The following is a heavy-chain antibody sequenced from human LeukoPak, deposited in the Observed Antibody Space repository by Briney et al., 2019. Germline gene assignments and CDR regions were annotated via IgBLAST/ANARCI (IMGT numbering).Heavy chain of an antibody. CDR3: VMWFGEFSTYDAFDI. V-gene: IGHV4-34*01. J-gene: IGHJ3*02. Sequence: SETLSLTCAVYGGSFSGYYWSWIRQPPGKGLEWIGEINHSGSTNYNPSLKSRVTISVDTSKNQFSLKLSSVTAADTAVYYCVMWFGEFSTYDAFDIWGQGTMVTVPS. CDR2: INHSGST. CDR1: GGSFSGYY. D-gene: IGHD3-10*01.